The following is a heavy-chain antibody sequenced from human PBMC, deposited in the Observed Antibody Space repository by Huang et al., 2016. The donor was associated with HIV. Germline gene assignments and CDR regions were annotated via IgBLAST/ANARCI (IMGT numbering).Heavy chain of an antibody. CDR1: GFTFDDYA. Sequence: EVQLVESGGGLVRPGRSLRLSCAASGFTFDDYAMHWVRQTPGKGLECVSGINWKSGNIAYADAVRGRFTISRDNAKNSLYLQMNSLRPEDTALYYCAKDWGYDFGAFDFWGRGTMVTVSS. D-gene: IGHD3-16*01. J-gene: IGHJ3*01. V-gene: IGHV3-9*01. CDR3: AKDWGYDFGAFDF. CDR2: INWKSGNI.